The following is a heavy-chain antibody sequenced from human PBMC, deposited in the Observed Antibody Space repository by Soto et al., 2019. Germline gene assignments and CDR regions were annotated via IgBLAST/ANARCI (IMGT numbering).Heavy chain of an antibody. CDR3: ARVPDR. J-gene: IGHJ5*02. V-gene: IGHV4-59*12. CDR1: GGSISSYY. D-gene: IGHD2-2*01. Sequence: PSETLSLTCTVSGGSISSYYWSWIRQPPGKGLEWIGYIYHSGSTYYNPSLKIRVTISVDRSKNQFSLKLSSVTAADTAVYYCARVPDRWGQGTLVTVSS. CDR2: IYHSGST.